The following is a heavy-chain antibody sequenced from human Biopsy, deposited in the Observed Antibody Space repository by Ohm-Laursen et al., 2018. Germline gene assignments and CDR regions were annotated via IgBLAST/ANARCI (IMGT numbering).Heavy chain of an antibody. CDR3: ASRLYGPNPIDY. J-gene: IGHJ4*02. D-gene: IGHD2-8*01. Sequence: GTLSLTWAVYSGSFSSNYWTWIRQPPGKGLEWIGEITHSGYTNYNPSLKSRVTVSVDTSKNQFSLKLSSVTAADTAVYYCASRLYGPNPIDYWGQGTLVTVSS. CDR2: ITHSGYT. CDR1: SGSFSSNY. V-gene: IGHV4-34*01.